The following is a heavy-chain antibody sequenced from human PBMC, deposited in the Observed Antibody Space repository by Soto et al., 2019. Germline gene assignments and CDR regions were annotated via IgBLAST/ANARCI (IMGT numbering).Heavy chain of an antibody. CDR3: ARHNYGSGSTYFDY. V-gene: IGHV4-59*08. CDR1: GDSXNTYY. D-gene: IGHD3-10*01. J-gene: IGHJ4*02. CDR2: IYYSGNT. Sequence: PSETLSLTCTVSGDSXNTYYWSWIRQPPGKGLEWIGYIYYSGNTNYNPSLKSRVTISVDTSKNQFSLKLNSMTAADTAVYYCARHNYGSGSTYFDYWGQGTLVTVSS.